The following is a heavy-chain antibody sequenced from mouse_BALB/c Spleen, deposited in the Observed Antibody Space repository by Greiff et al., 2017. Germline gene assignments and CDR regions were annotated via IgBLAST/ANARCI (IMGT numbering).Heavy chain of an antibody. V-gene: IGHV5-6*01. CDR3: ARQGYGNSLAY. J-gene: IGHJ3*01. Sequence: EVKLVESGGDLVKPGGSLKLSCAASGFTFSSYGMSWVRQTPDKRLEWVATISSGGSYTYYPDSVKGRFTISRDNAKNTLYLQMSSLKSEDTAMYYCARQGYGNSLAYWGQGTLVTVSA. D-gene: IGHD2-10*02. CDR2: ISSGGSYT. CDR1: GFTFSSYG.